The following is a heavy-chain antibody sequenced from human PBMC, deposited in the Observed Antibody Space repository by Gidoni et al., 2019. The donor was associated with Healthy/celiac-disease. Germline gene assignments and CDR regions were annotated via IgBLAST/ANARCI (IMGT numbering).Heavy chain of an antibody. J-gene: IGHJ5*02. Sequence: QVQLQQWGAGLLKPSETLSLTCAVYGGSFSGYYWSWIRQPPGKGLEWIGEINHSGSTNYNPSLKSRVTISVDTSKNQFSLKLSSVTAADTAVYYCARGGYYYGSGSLQTGYNWFDPWGQGTLVTVSS. D-gene: IGHD3-10*01. CDR3: ARGGYYYGSGSLQTGYNWFDP. V-gene: IGHV4-34*01. CDR2: INHSGST. CDR1: GGSFSGYY.